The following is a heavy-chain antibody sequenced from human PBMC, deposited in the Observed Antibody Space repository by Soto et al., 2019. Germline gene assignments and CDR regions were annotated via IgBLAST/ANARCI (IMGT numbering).Heavy chain of an antibody. CDR1: GFTFSSYA. CDR3: ARDQARDYYYYGMDV. CDR2: ISYDGSNK. Sequence: GGSLRLSCAASGFTFSSYAMHWVRQAPGKGLEWVAVISYDGSNKYYADSVKGRFTISRDNSKNTLYLQMNSLRAEDTAVYYCARDQARDYYYYGMDVWGQGTTVTVSS. J-gene: IGHJ6*02. V-gene: IGHV3-30-3*01.